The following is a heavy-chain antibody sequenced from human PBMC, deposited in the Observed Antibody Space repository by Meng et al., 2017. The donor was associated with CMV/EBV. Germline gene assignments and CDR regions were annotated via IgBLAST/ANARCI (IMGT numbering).Heavy chain of an antibody. Sequence: GGSLRLSCAASGFTFDDYAMHWVRQAPGKGLEWVSGISWNSGSIGYADSVKGRFTISRDNAKSSLYLQMNSLRAEDTALYYCAKDNVRYCSSTSCFVNGMDVWGQGTTVTVSS. V-gene: IGHV3-9*01. CDR3: AKDNVRYCSSTSCFVNGMDV. J-gene: IGHJ6*02. CDR2: ISWNSGSI. D-gene: IGHD2-2*01. CDR1: GFTFDDYA.